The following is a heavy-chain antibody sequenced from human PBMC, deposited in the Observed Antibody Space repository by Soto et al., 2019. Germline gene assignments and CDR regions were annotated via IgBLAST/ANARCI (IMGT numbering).Heavy chain of an antibody. J-gene: IGHJ5*02. CDR1: AFTFSSYA. V-gene: IGHV3-23*01. CDR3: ARGSWFDP. Sequence: PGGSLRLSCAASAFTFSSYAMSWVRQAPGKGLEWVSAVSGSGDSTNYADSVKGRFTISRDNAKNSLYLQMNSLRAEDTAVYYCARGSWFDPWGQGTLVTVSS. CDR2: VSGSGDST.